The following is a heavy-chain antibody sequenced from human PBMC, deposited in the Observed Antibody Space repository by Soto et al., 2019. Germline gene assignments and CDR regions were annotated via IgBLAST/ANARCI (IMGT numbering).Heavy chain of an antibody. Sequence: GGSLRLSCTASGFTFGDYAMSWFRQAPGKELEWVSFIRSNIYGGTTEYAASVKGRFTISRDDSKTIAYLQMNSLKTEDTAVYYCTRVSPDCSGGSCYPLNWGQGTLVTVSS. CDR1: GFTFGDYA. V-gene: IGHV3-49*03. CDR2: IRSNIYGGTT. D-gene: IGHD2-15*01. CDR3: TRVSPDCSGGSCYPLN. J-gene: IGHJ1*01.